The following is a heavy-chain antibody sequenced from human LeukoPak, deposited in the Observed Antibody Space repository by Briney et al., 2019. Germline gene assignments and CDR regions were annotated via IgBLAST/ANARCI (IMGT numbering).Heavy chain of an antibody. CDR1: GFTFSSYE. Sequence: GGSLRLSCAASGFTFSSYEMNWVRQAPGKGLEWVSYISSDGTTTNYADSVRGRFTISRDNAKNMLYLQMNSLRAEDTAIYYCVVIVLGWGQGTLVTVSS. CDR3: VVIVLG. D-gene: IGHD2-8*02. V-gene: IGHV3-48*03. J-gene: IGHJ4*02. CDR2: ISSDGTTT.